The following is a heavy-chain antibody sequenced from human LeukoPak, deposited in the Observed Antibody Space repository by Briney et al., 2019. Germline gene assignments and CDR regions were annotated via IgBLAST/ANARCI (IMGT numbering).Heavy chain of an antibody. CDR1: GGTFSSYA. CDR2: IIPIFGTA. V-gene: IGHV1-69*13. Sequence: SVKVSCKASGGTFSSYAISWVRQAPGQGLEWMGGIIPIFGTANYAQKFQGRVTITADESTSIAYMELSSPRSEDTAVYYCARGTFMGWYMDVWGKGTTVTVSS. D-gene: IGHD1-14*01. CDR3: ARGTFMGWYMDV. J-gene: IGHJ6*03.